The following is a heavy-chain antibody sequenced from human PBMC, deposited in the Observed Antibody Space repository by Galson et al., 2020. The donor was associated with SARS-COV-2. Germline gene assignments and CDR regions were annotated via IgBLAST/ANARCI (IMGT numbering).Heavy chain of an antibody. CDR1: DITFSDHH. D-gene: IGHD3-10*01. CDR2: NQNKDGGYTT. V-gene: IGHV3-72*01. CDR3: VSAVPYDSGSV. J-gene: IGHJ4*02. Sequence: GESMKISCVASDITFSDHHMDWVRQAPGKGLEWLGRNQNKDGGYTTQYAASGTGRFTISRDVSKNSLYLQMNSLKTDDTAVYYCVSAVPYDSGSVWGQGTLVSVSS.